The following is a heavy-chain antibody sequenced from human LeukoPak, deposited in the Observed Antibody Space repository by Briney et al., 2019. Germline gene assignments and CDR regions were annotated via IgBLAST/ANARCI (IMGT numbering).Heavy chain of an antibody. CDR3: AREFGGMDV. CDR2: ISNDGSKK. D-gene: IGHD3-10*01. V-gene: IGHV3-30*04. CDR1: GITFWSYA. J-gene: IGHJ6*02. Sequence: GGSLRLSCAASGITFWSYAMHWIRQSPGKGLEGVAIISNDGSKKYYADSVKGRFTISRDNSQNTLYLHIDSLRVEDSAVYYCAREFGGMDVWGQGTPIIVTS.